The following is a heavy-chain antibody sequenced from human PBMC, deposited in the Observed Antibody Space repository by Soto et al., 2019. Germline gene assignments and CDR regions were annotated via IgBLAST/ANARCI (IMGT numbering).Heavy chain of an antibody. Sequence: SETLSLTCAVSGGSISSGGSSWSWIRQPPGKGLEWIGYIYHSGSTYYNPSLKSRVTISVDRSKNQFSLKLSSVTAADTAVYYCARDYSSYGPFDYWGQGTLVTVSS. CDR2: IYHSGST. CDR3: ARDYSSYGPFDY. V-gene: IGHV4-30-2*01. CDR1: GGSISSGGSS. D-gene: IGHD5-18*01. J-gene: IGHJ4*02.